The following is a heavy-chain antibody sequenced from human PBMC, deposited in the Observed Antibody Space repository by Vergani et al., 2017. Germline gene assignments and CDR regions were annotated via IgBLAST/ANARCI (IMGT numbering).Heavy chain of an antibody. Sequence: EVQLVESGGGLVQPGGSLRLSCAASGFTFSSYSMNWVRRAPGKGLEWVSYISSSSSTIYYADSVKGRFTISRDNAKNSLYLQMNSLRAEDTAVYYCARDLRIAARPGYFDYWGQGTLVTVSS. CDR3: ARDLRIAARPGYFDY. J-gene: IGHJ4*02. V-gene: IGHV3-48*04. CDR1: GFTFSSYS. CDR2: ISSSSSTI. D-gene: IGHD6-6*01.